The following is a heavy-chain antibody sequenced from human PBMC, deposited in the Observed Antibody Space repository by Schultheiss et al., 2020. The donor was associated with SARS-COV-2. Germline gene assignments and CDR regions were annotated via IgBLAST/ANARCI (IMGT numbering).Heavy chain of an antibody. Sequence: SETLSLTCTVSGGSISSSSYYWGWIRQPPGKGLEWIGSIYYSGSTNYNPSLKSRVTISVDTSKNQFSLKLSSVTAADTAVYYCAREGYCSSTSCYDDYYYYYMDVWGKGTTVTVSS. CDR2: IYYSGST. V-gene: IGHV4-39*07. CDR3: AREGYCSSTSCYDDYYYYYMDV. CDR1: GGSISSSSYY. J-gene: IGHJ6*03. D-gene: IGHD2-2*01.